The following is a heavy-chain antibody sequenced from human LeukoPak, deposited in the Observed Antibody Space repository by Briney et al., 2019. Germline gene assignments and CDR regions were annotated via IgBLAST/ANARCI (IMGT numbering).Heavy chain of an antibody. V-gene: IGHV3-48*04. CDR3: ARDGYGAFDI. J-gene: IGHJ3*02. Sequence: GGSLRLSCAASRFTFSSYSMNWVRQAPGKGLECISYISSSSSSIFYADSVKGRFTISTDNAKNSLYLQMNSLRAEDTAVYYCARDGYGAFDIWGQGTMVTVSS. CDR1: RFTFSSYS. D-gene: IGHD5-12*01. CDR2: ISSSSSSI.